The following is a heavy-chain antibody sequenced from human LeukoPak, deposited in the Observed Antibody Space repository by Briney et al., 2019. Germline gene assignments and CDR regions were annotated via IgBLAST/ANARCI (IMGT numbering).Heavy chain of an antibody. CDR2: TYCRSKWYN. V-gene: IGHV6-1*01. Sequence: SQTLSLTCAISVDIVSSNSAAWNWIRLTPSKGLEWLGRTYCRSKWYNDYAVSVKSRITINPDTSKNQFSLQLNSVTPEDTAVYYCARDDYVWGSYRPFNIWGQGTMVTVSS. D-gene: IGHD3-16*02. CDR1: VDIVSSNSAA. J-gene: IGHJ3*02. CDR3: ARDDYVWGSYRPFNI.